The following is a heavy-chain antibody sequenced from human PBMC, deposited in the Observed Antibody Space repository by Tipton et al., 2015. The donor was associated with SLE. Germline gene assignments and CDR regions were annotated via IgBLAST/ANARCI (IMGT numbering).Heavy chain of an antibody. CDR2: VAYDAGFQ. CDR1: GFTFSDYP. CDR3: AREPRDTGPYGN. V-gene: IGHV3-30*04. J-gene: IGHJ3*01. D-gene: IGHD5-18*01. Sequence: SLRLSCAASGFTFSDYPMHWVRQAPGKGLEWVGVVAYDAGFQFHGDSVGGRITISRDNSKNMMYLHMVNLRPDDTAVYYCAREPRDTGPYGNWGQGTMVVVSS.